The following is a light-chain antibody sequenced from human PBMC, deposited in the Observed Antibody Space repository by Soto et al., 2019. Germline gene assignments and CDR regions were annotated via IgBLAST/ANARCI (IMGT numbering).Light chain of an antibody. V-gene: IGKV3-20*01. J-gene: IGKJ1*01. Sequence: IVLTQSPGTLSLSPGEGATLSCRARQSVSNNYLARYKQKPAPAPRLLIYGASNRATGIPDRFSGSGSGTDFTLTISRLEPEDFAVYYCQQYGSSGTFGQGTKVDI. CDR2: GAS. CDR3: QQYGSSGT. CDR1: QSVSNNY.